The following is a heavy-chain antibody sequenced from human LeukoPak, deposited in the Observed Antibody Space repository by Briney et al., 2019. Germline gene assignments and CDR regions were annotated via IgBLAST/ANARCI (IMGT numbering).Heavy chain of an antibody. D-gene: IGHD4-17*01. J-gene: IGHJ6*02. Sequence: GGSLRLPCAASGFTFDDYAMHWVRQAPGKGLEWVSGISWNSGSIGYADSVKGRFTISRDNAKNSLYLQMNSLRAEDTALYYCAKDGSTVTTEDYYYGMDVWGQGTTVTVSS. CDR2: ISWNSGSI. CDR1: GFTFDDYA. CDR3: AKDGSTVTTEDYYYGMDV. V-gene: IGHV3-9*01.